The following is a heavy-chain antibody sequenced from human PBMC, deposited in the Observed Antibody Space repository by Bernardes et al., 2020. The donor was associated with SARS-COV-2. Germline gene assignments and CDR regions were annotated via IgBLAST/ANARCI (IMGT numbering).Heavy chain of an antibody. Sequence: SETLSLTCTVSGGSISSSSYYWGWIRQPPGKGLEWIGSIYYSGNTNYNPSLQSRVTISVDTSKNQFSLKLSSVTAADTAVYFCASTAAMSIYYYYGMDVLGQGTTVTGSS. CDR1: GGSISSSSYY. D-gene: IGHD2-2*01. V-gene: IGHV4-39*01. J-gene: IGHJ6*02. CDR3: ASTAAMSIYYYYGMDV. CDR2: IYYSGNT.